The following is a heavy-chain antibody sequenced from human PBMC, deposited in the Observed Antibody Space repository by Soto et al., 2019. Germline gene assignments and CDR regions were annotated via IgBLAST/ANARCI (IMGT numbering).Heavy chain of an antibody. Sequence: SETLSLTSSACGATVNISSHSWSWIQQSPGKGLEWIGFIYYSGSTNYNPSLKSRVTISVDTSKNQFSLKVSSVTAADTAVYFCARDPRVYSSWHFFDQWGQGTLVTVSS. CDR2: IYYSGST. CDR1: GATVNISSHS. CDR3: ARDPRVYSSWHFFDQ. V-gene: IGHV4-61*01. J-gene: IGHJ4*02. D-gene: IGHD6-6*01.